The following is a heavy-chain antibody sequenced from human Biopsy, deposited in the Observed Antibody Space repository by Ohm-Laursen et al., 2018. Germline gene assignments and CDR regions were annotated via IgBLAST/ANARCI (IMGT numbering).Heavy chain of an antibody. D-gene: IGHD3-16*02. CDR2: ISWNGDNT. CDR3: ARSYFWGSYRSPYFDS. CDR1: GFAFDDYA. V-gene: IGHV3-43D*04. J-gene: IGHJ4*02. Sequence: SLRLSCAAPGFAFDDYAMHWVRQVPGKGLEWVSLISWNGDNTYYEDSVKGRFTISRDNAKNSLYLQMSSLRAEDTAVYYCARSYFWGSYRSPYFDSWGQGTLVAVSS.